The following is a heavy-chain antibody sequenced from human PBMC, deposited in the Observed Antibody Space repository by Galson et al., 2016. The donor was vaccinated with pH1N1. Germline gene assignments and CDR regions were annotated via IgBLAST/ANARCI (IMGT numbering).Heavy chain of an antibody. J-gene: IGHJ4*02. Sequence: SLRLSCAASGFTLSSYWMSWVRQAPGKGLEWVANMNQDGRKKYYVDSVKGRFIISRDYSKNSLYPQMNSLRAEDTAMYYCVRAVGRAEAHWGQGTLVTVSS. V-gene: IGHV3-7*01. CDR1: GFTLSSYW. D-gene: IGHD1-26*01. CDR2: MNQDGRKK. CDR3: VRAVGRAEAH.